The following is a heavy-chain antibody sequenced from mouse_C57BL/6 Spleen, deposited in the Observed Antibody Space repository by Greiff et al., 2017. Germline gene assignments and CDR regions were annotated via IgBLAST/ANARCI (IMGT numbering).Heavy chain of an antibody. Sequence: QVQLQQSGAELVKPGASVKISCKASGYAFSSYWMNWVKQRPGKGLEWIGQIYPGDGDTNYNGKFKGKATLTADKSSSTAYMQLSSLTAEDSAVYFCARWNGNYVGYYYAMDYWGQGTSVTVSS. CDR3: ARWNGNYVGYYYAMDY. J-gene: IGHJ4*01. D-gene: IGHD2-1*01. V-gene: IGHV1-80*01. CDR1: GYAFSSYW. CDR2: IYPGDGDT.